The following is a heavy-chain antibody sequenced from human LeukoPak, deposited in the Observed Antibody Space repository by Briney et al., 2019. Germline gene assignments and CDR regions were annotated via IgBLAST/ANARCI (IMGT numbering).Heavy chain of an antibody. J-gene: IGHJ4*02. Sequence: PGGSLRLSCAASGFTFSSYGMHWVRQAPGKGLEWVAVISYDGSNKYYADSVKGQFTISRDNSKNTLYLQMNSLRAEDTAVYYCAKDGHYDSSGYYGVFDYWGQGTLVTVSS. CDR3: AKDGHYDSSGYYGVFDY. D-gene: IGHD3-22*01. V-gene: IGHV3-30*18. CDR2: ISYDGSNK. CDR1: GFTFSSYG.